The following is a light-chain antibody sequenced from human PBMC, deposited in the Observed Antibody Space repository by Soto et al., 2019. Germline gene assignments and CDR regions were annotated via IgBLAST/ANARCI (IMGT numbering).Light chain of an antibody. CDR1: QSVSNN. CDR3: QQYNNYCRT. Sequence: IVLSQPPCKLALPPGARATLSCRATQSVSNNYLAWYQQKPGKAPRLLIYGASTRASGIPARFSGSGSGTESTLTISSLQSEDFAAYYCQQYNNYCRTFGQGTKVDIK. J-gene: IGKJ1*01. V-gene: IGKV3-15*01. CDR2: GAS.